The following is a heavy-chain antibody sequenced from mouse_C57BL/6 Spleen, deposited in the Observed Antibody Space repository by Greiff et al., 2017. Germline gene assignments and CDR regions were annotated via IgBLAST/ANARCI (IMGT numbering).Heavy chain of an antibody. CDR2: INPNNGGT. Sequence: EVQLQQSGPELVKPGASVKISCKASGYTFTDYYMNWVKQSHGKSLEWIGDINPNNGGTSYNQKFKGKATLTVDKSSSTAYMELRSLTSEDSAVYYCASGTTVVANDYWGQGTTLTVSS. V-gene: IGHV1-26*01. J-gene: IGHJ2*01. CDR3: ASGTTVVANDY. CDR1: GYTFTDYY. D-gene: IGHD1-1*01.